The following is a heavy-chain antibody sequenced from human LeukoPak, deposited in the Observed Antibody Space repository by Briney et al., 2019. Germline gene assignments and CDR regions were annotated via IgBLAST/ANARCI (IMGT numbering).Heavy chain of an antibody. CDR2: INPSGGST. CDR3: ARGFRAYDFWSGYSRYYFDY. V-gene: IGHV1-46*01. Sequence: ASVKVSCKASGYTFTSYYMHWVRQAPGQGLEWMGIINPSGGSTSYAQKFQGRVTMTRDTSTSTVYMELSSLRSEDTAVYYCARGFRAYDFWSGYSRYYFDYWGQGTLVTVSS. CDR1: GYTFTSYY. J-gene: IGHJ4*02. D-gene: IGHD3-3*01.